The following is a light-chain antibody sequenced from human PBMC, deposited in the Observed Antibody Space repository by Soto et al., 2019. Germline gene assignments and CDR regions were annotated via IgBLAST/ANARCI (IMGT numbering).Light chain of an antibody. CDR3: QQYVRSPWT. V-gene: IGKV3-20*01. J-gene: IGKJ1*01. CDR2: GAS. Sequence: EIVLTQSPGTLSLSPRERATLSCRSSQSVTSGYLAWYQQKPGQAPRLLIYGASSRASGIPDRFSGSGSGTDFTLTISRMEPEDFGVFYCQQYVRSPWTFGQGTRVEIK. CDR1: QSVTSGY.